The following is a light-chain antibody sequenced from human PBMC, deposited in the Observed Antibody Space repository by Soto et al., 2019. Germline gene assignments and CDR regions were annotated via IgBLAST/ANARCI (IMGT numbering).Light chain of an antibody. CDR1: SSDIGGYSY. CDR2: EVT. CDR3: GSYAGSKNWGV. J-gene: IGLJ3*02. Sequence: QSVLTQPPSASGSPGQSVTISCTGTSSDIGGYSYVAWYQQHPGKAPKLIIYEVTKRPSGVPDRFSGSKSGNSASLTVLGLQAEDEAVYYCGSYAGSKNWGVFGGGTKLTVL. V-gene: IGLV2-8*01.